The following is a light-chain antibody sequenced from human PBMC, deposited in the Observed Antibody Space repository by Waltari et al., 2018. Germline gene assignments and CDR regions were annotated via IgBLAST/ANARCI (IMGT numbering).Light chain of an antibody. J-gene: IGKJ4*01. CDR1: QSLLHSNGNTY. CDR2: GGS. Sequence: DIVMTQTPLSLPITPGEPASISCRSSQSLLHSNGNTYLHWYLQKPGQSPQLLIYGGSNRASGVPDRFSGSGSGTDFTLKISKVEAEDVGVYYCVQAIAFPLTFGGGTKVEIK. V-gene: IGKV2-40*01. CDR3: VQAIAFPLT.